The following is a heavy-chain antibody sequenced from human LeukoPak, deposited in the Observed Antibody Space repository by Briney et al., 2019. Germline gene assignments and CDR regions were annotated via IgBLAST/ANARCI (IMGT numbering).Heavy chain of an antibody. Sequence: GGSLRLSCAASGITFSNYWLSWVRQAPGKGLEWVGYIKPDGSEKYFVDSVKGRFTISRDNAKSSLFLQMDSLRVEDTAVYFCARQRRRKYGDQIYFFDYWGQGTLVTVSS. J-gene: IGHJ4*02. D-gene: IGHD4-17*01. CDR1: GITFSNYW. V-gene: IGHV3-7*04. CDR2: IKPDGSEK. CDR3: ARQRRRKYGDQIYFFDY.